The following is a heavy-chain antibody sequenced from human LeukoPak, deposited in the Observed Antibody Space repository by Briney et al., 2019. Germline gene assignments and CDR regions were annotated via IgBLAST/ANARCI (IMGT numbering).Heavy chain of an antibody. Sequence: PSETLSLTCTISGGSGDSGGSISNYYWSWIRQPPGKGLEWIGYIDFSGSTNYNPSLKSRVTISVDTSENQFSLKMNSVTAADTAVYYCATTPLLRYFDWPYYMDVWGKGTTVTVSS. CDR2: IDFSGST. CDR1: GGSGDSGGSISNYY. V-gene: IGHV4-61*08. CDR3: ATTPLLRYFDWPYYMDV. D-gene: IGHD3-9*01. J-gene: IGHJ6*03.